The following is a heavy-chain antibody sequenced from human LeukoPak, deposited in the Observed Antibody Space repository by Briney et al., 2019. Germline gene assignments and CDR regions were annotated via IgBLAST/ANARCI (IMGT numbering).Heavy chain of an antibody. CDR3: ARDPGTQWLAYFDY. V-gene: IGHV3-23*01. Sequence: GGSLRLSCAASGFTFSSSAMSWVRQAPGKGLEWVSAISNNGGYTYYADSVKGRFTISRDNSKNTLYLQMNSLRAEDTAVYYCARDPGTQWLAYFDYWGQGTLVTVSS. CDR1: GFTFSSSA. D-gene: IGHD6-19*01. CDR2: ISNNGGYT. J-gene: IGHJ4*02.